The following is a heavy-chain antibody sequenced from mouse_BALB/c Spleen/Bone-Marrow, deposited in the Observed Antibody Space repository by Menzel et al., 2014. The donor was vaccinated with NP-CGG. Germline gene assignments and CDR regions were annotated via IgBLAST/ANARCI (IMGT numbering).Heavy chain of an antibody. Sequence: EVQGVESGGGLVQPGGSLRLSCATSGFTFTDYYMSWVRQPPGKALEWLGFIRNKANGYTTEYSASVKGRFTISRDNSQSILYLQMNTLRAEDSATYYCARDDYYAMDYWGQATSVTVSS. CDR1: GFTFTDYY. V-gene: IGHV7-3*02. J-gene: IGHJ4*01. CDR3: ARDDYYAMDY. CDR2: IRNKANGYTT.